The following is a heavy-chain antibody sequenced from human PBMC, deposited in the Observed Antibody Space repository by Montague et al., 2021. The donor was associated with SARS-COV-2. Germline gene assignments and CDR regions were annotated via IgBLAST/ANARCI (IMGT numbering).Heavy chain of an antibody. V-gene: IGHV4-31*03. CDR2: IYYSGST. J-gene: IGHJ5*02. D-gene: IGHD5-18*01. CDR1: SGSISSGGSISSGGYY. Sequence: TLSLTCTVSSGSISSGGSISSGGYYWSWIRQHPGKGLEWIGYIYYSGSTSYNPSLKSRVTISVDTSKNQFSLKLSSVTAADTAVYYCARGLGHRYVAGWFDPWGQGTLVTVSS. CDR3: ARGLGHRYVAGWFDP.